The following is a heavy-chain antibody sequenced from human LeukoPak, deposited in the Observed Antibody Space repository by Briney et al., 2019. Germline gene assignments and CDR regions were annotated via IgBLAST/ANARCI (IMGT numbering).Heavy chain of an antibody. D-gene: IGHD3-9*01. CDR1: GFTFSNYW. V-gene: IGHV3-74*01. CDR2: INSDGSST. Sequence: GGSLRLSCAASGFTFSNYWMHWVRQAPGKGLVWVSRINSDGSSTRYADSVKGRFTISRGNAKNTLYLQMNSLRAEDTAVYYCGRELDWLPTLDYWGQGTLVTVSS. J-gene: IGHJ4*02. CDR3: GRELDWLPTLDY.